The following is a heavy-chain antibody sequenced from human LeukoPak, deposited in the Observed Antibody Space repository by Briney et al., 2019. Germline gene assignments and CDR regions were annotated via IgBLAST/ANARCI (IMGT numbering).Heavy chain of an antibody. CDR2: IYYSGST. CDR3: ARQGSGSPRGYFDY. V-gene: IGHV4-39*01. Sequence: SETLSLTCTVSGGSISSSSYYWGWIRQPPGKGLEWIGSIYYSGSTYYNPSLKNRVTISVDTSKNQFSLNPSSVTAADTAVYYCARQGSGSPRGYFDYWGQGTLVTVSS. D-gene: IGHD3-10*01. CDR1: GGSISSSSYY. J-gene: IGHJ4*02.